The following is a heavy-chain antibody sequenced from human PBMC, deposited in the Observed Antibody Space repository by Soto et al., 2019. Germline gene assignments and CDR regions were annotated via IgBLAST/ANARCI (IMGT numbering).Heavy chain of an antibody. CDR3: ARDTNYFDSSAYYDALDF. Sequence: GGSLRLSCAASGFTFRHYWMTWVRQAPGKGLEWVANIKDDGSEIYYVDSVKGRFTISRDNAKNSLFLQMNSLGAEDTAVYYCARDTNYFDSSAYYDALDFWGQGTLVTVSS. CDR2: IKDDGSEI. CDR1: GFTFRHYW. V-gene: IGHV3-7*01. J-gene: IGHJ4*02. D-gene: IGHD3-22*01.